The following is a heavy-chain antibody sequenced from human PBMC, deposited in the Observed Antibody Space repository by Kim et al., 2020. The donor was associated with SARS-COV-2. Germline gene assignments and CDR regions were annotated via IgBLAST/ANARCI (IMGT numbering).Heavy chain of an antibody. Sequence: GGSLRLSCAASGFTFSDYFMTWVRQAPGKGLEWVSTIGGNTGGTYYADSVKGRFTIFRDNSKNILGLQMSSLGAEDTAVYYCAKGFGIGYYNSFDIWGQGTLVTVSS. V-gene: IGHV3-23*01. CDR1: GFTFSDYF. CDR2: IGGNTGGT. CDR3: AKGFGIGYYNSFDI. D-gene: IGHD3-22*01. J-gene: IGHJ3*02.